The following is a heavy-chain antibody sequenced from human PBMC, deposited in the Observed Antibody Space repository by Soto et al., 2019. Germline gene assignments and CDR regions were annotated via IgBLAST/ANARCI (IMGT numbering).Heavy chain of an antibody. CDR1: GGSISSGGYY. V-gene: IGHV4-31*03. CDR2: IYYSGST. D-gene: IGHD3-16*01. Sequence: QVQLQESGPGLVKPSQTLSLTCTVSGGSISSGGYYWSWIRQHPGKGLEWIGYIYYSGSTYYNPSLKSRVTISVAPSKTRFSLKLSSVTAADTAVYYCARDGGRLGGMDVWGQGTTVTVSS. CDR3: ARDGGRLGGMDV. J-gene: IGHJ6*02.